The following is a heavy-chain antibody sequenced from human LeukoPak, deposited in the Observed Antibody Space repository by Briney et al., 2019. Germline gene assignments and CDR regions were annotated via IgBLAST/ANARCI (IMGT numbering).Heavy chain of an antibody. D-gene: IGHD2/OR15-2a*01. CDR2: IYHTGNS. CDR1: GGSIRDYY. J-gene: IGHJ4*02. V-gene: IGHV4-59*08. Sequence: SETLSLTCTVSGGSIRDYYWNWIRQPPGEGLEWIGYIYHTGNSDYNPSLKSRATISLDTSKNQFSLKLTSVTAADTAVYFCARHPFSSPFDYWGQGTLVTVSS. CDR3: ARHPFSSPFDY.